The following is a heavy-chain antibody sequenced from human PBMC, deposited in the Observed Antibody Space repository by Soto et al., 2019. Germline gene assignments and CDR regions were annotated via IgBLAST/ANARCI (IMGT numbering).Heavy chain of an antibody. D-gene: IGHD2-8*01. CDR2: INAGNGNT. J-gene: IGHJ4*02. CDR3: ARDSRYCTNGVCSHFDY. Sequence: QVQLVQSGAEVKKPGASVKVSCKASGYTFTSYAMHWVRQAPGQRLEWMGWINAGNGNTKYSQKFQGRVTITRDTSASTAYMELSSLRSEDTAVYYCARDSRYCTNGVCSHFDYWGQGTLVTVSS. V-gene: IGHV1-3*01. CDR1: GYTFTSYA.